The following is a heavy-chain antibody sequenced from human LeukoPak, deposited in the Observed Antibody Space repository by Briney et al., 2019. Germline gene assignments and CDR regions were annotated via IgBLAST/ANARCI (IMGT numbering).Heavy chain of an antibody. CDR2: INGSADST. V-gene: IGHV3-23*01. CDR3: ANHRGVGVVPAAFDY. J-gene: IGHJ4*02. D-gene: IGHD2-2*01. Sequence: GGSLRLSCAASGFTFSSYAMSWVRQAPGKGLEWVSAINGSADSTYYADSVKGRFTISRDNYKNTLYLQMNSMRADDTAVYYCANHRGVGVVPAAFDYWGQGTLVTVSS. CDR1: GFTFSSYA.